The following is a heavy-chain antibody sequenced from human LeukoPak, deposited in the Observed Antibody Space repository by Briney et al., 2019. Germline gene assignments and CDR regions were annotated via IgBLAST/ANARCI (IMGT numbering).Heavy chain of an antibody. CDR2: ISYDGSNK. Sequence: GGSLRLSCAASGFTFSSYAMHWVRQAPGKGLEWVAVISYDGSNKYYADSVKGRFTISRDNSKNTLYLQMNSLRAEDTAVYYCARDQVEGATYFDCWGQGTLVTVSS. J-gene: IGHJ4*02. D-gene: IGHD1-26*01. CDR1: GFTFSSYA. CDR3: ARDQVEGATYFDC. V-gene: IGHV3-30-3*01.